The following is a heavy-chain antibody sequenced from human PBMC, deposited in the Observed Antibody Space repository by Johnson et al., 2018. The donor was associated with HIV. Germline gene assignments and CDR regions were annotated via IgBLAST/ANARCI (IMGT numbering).Heavy chain of an antibody. D-gene: IGHD3-9*01. CDR2: ISGSGGST. Sequence: VQLVESGGGVVQPGGSLRLSCAGSGFIFDDYGMRWVRQPPGKGLEWVSAISGSGGSTYYADSVKGRFTISSDISKNTLYRQMSSLRTEDTAVYFCARDSDVLPGYTGPEDAFDIWGQGTLVTVSS. V-gene: IGHV3-23*04. J-gene: IGHJ3*02. CDR1: GFIFDDYG. CDR3: ARDSDVLPGYTGPEDAFDI.